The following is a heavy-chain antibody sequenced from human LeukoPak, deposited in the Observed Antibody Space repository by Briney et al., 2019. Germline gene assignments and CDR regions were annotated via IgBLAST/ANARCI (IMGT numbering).Heavy chain of an antibody. CDR3: ARDGTSYGSGSYHPFDN. CDR2: ISYSGST. CDR1: GGSINSYY. Sequence: PSETLSLTCTVSGGSINSYYWSWIRQSPGKGLEWIGFISYSGSTNYNPSLKSRVTISVDTSKNQFSLKLSSVTAAHTAVYYCARDGTSYGSGSYHPFDNWGQGTLVMVSS. V-gene: IGHV4-59*12. J-gene: IGHJ4*02. D-gene: IGHD3-10*01.